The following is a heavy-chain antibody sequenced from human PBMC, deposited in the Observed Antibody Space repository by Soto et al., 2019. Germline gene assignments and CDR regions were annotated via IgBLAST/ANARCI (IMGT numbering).Heavy chain of an antibody. D-gene: IGHD2-15*01. J-gene: IGHJ5*02. CDR2: ISAYNGNT. CDR3: AGVGVRYCGGGSCYSAWFDP. CDR1: GYTFTSYG. V-gene: IGHV1-18*01. Sequence: QVQLVQSGAEVKKPGASVKVSCKASGYTFTSYGISWVRQAPGQGLEWMGWISAYNGNTNYAQKLQGRVTMTTDTSXXTXYXXLRSLRSDDTAVYYCAGVGVRYCGGGSCYSAWFDPWGQGTLVTVSS.